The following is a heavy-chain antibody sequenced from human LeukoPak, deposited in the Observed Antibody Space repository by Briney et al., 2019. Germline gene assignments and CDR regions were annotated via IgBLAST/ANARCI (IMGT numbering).Heavy chain of an antibody. CDR2: IWYDGSNK. D-gene: IGHD2-15*01. CDR3: ARGGTWSLGIGYYYYGMDV. Sequence: GGSLRLSCAASGFTFSSYGMHWVRQAPGKGLEWVAVIWYDGSNKYYADSVKGRFTISRDNSKNTLYLQMNSLRAEDTAVYYCARGGTWSLGIGYYYYGMDVWGQGTTVTVSS. V-gene: IGHV3-33*01. CDR1: GFTFSSYG. J-gene: IGHJ6*02.